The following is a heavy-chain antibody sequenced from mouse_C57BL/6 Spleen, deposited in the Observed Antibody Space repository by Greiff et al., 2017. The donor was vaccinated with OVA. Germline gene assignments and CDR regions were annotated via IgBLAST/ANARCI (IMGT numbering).Heavy chain of an antibody. D-gene: IGHD1-1*01. V-gene: IGHV5-6*01. CDR2: ISSGGSYT. CDR3: ARGEGSYCDY. J-gene: IGHJ2*01. CDR1: GFTFSSYG. Sequence: EVLLVESGGDLVKPGGSLKLSCAASGFTFSSYGMSWVRQTPDKRLEWVATISSGGSYTYYPDSVKGRFTIARDNAKNTLYLQMSRLKSEDTAMYYWARGEGSYCDYWGQGTTLTVSS.